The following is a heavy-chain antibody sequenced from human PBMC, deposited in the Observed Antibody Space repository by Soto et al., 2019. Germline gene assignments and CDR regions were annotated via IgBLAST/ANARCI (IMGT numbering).Heavy chain of an antibody. CDR2: IIPIFGTA. J-gene: IGHJ4*02. CDR3: AREGSSSWFDRYFDY. CDR1: GGTFSSYA. V-gene: IGHV1-69*13. D-gene: IGHD6-13*01. Sequence: ASVKVSCKASGGTFSSYAISWVRQAPGQGLEWMGGIIPIFGTANYAQKFQGRVTITADESTSTAYMELSSLRSEDTAVYYCAREGSSSWFDRYFDYWGQGTLVTVSS.